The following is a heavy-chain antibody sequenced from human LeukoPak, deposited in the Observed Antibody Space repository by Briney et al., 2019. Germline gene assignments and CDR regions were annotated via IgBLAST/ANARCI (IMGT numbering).Heavy chain of an antibody. J-gene: IGHJ4*02. CDR2: ISGSGGST. D-gene: IGHD5-18*01. CDR1: GFTFSSHA. Sequence: GGSLRLSCAASGFTFSSHAMSWVRQAPGKGLEWVSAISGSGGSTYYADSVKGRFTISRDNSKNTLYLQMNSLRAEDTAVYYCAKDGQLWPSSDYWGQGTLVTVSS. CDR3: AKDGQLWPSSDY. V-gene: IGHV3-23*01.